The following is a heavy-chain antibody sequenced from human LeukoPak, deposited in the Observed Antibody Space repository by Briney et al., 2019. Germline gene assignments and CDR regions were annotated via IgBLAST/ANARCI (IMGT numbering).Heavy chain of an antibody. J-gene: IGHJ4*02. V-gene: IGHV3-33*01. CDR1: GFTFSSYG. CDR2: IWYDGNKK. CDR3: ARDPNYGDYGLDY. Sequence: GRTLRLSCAASGFTFSSYGMHGGRQAPGKGLERVADIWYDGNKKQYAETVKGRFTISRDNSKNTLYLQMSSLRAEDTAVYYCARDPNYGDYGLDYWGQGTLVTVSS. D-gene: IGHD4-17*01.